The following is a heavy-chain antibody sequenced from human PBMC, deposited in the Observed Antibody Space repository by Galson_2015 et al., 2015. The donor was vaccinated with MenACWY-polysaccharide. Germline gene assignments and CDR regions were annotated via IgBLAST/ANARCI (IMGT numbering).Heavy chain of an antibody. D-gene: IGHD1-26*01. CDR2: IFHSGTT. CDR1: DYSIRSGYF. J-gene: IGHJ4*02. V-gene: IGHV4-38-2*01. Sequence: ETLSLTWAVSDYSIRSGYFWGWIRQPPGKGLEWIASIFHSGTTYYNPSLKSRLTISVDTSKNQFSLKLSSLTAADTAVYYCARVEKYSGSFYILYWGQGTLVTVSS. CDR3: ARVEKYSGSFYILY.